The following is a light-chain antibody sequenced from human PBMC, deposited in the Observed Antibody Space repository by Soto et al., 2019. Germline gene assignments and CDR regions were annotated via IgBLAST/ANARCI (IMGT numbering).Light chain of an antibody. CDR2: VVT. CDR1: NSDVGGYSY. V-gene: IGLV2-14*01. J-gene: IGLJ2*01. CDR3: TSYTNTDTRKV. Sequence: QSALTQPASVSGSPGPSIALSCTGTNSDVGGYSYVSWYQQHAGKAPKLIIYVVTNRPSGVSDRFSGSKSGNTASLTISGLQAEDEADYYCTSYTNTDTRKVFGGGTKLTVL.